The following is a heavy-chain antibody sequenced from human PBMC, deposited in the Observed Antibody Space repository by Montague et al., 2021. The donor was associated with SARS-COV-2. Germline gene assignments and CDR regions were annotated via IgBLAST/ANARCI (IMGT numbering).Heavy chain of an antibody. J-gene: IGHJ4*02. CDR2: TYFTSKWSS. D-gene: IGHD2-2*01. CDR3: ARAYCSSTSCYPIDY. V-gene: IGHV6-1*01. Sequence: CAISGDSVSGTRAAWNWIRQSPSRGLEWLGRTYFTSKWSSEYALSVKSRLIISPDTSKNQFSLRLMSVTPDDTAVYYCARAYCSSTSCYPIDYWSQGTLVTVSS. CDR1: GDSVSGTRAA.